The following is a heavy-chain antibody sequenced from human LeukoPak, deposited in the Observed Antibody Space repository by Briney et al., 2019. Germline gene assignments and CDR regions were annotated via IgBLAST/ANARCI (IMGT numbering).Heavy chain of an antibody. CDR3: ARDPYDFWSGFHWFDP. J-gene: IGHJ5*02. CDR2: MYYSGTT. Sequence: PSQTLSLTCTVTGGSISTYDYYWSWIRQPPGKGLEWIGYMYYSGTTYYNPSLKSRVTMSVDTSKNQFSLKLSSVTAADTAMYYCARDPYDFWSGFHWFDPWGQGNLVTVSS. CDR1: GGSISTYDYY. D-gene: IGHD3-3*01. V-gene: IGHV4-30-4*08.